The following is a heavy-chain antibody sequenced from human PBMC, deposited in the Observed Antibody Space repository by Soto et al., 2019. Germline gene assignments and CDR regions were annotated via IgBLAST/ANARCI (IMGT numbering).Heavy chain of an antibody. J-gene: IGHJ5*02. D-gene: IGHD3-3*01. V-gene: IGHV4-39*01. Sequence: QLQLQESGPGLVKPSETLSLTCTVSGGSISSSSYYWGWIRQPPGKGLEWIGSIYYSGSTYYNPSLKSRVTISVDTSKNQFSLKLSSVTAADTAVYYCARRGLGVVIIRGEYNWFDPWGQGTLVTVSS. CDR2: IYYSGST. CDR3: ARRGLGVVIIRGEYNWFDP. CDR1: GGSISSSSYY.